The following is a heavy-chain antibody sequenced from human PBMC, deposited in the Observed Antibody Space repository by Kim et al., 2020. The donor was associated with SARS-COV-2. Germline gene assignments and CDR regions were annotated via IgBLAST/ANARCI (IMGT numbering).Heavy chain of an antibody. J-gene: IGHJ5*02. CDR3: AREVSRRVTMIVGSGFDP. Sequence: GGSLRLSCAASGFIFSSYEMNWVRQAPGKGLEWVSYISSSGSSIYYADSVKGRFTISRDNAKNTLYLQMNSLRADDTAVYYCAREVSRRVTMIVGSGFDPWGQGTLVTVSS. D-gene: IGHD3-22*01. CDR1: GFIFSSYE. V-gene: IGHV3-48*03. CDR2: ISSSGSSI.